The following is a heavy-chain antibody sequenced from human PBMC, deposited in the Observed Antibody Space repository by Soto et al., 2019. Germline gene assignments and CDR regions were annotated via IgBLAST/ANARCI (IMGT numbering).Heavy chain of an antibody. CDR1: GGSFSGYY. Sequence: PSETLSLTCAVYGGSFSGYYWSWIRQPPGKGLEWIGEINHSGSTNYNPSLKSRVTISVDTSKNQFSLKLSSVTAADTAVYYCARGRNTATDYWGQGTLVTVSS. D-gene: IGHD1-1*01. CDR2: INHSGST. CDR3: ARGRNTATDY. V-gene: IGHV4-34*01. J-gene: IGHJ4*02.